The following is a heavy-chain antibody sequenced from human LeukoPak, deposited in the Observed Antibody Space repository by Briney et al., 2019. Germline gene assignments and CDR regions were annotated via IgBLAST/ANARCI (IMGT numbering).Heavy chain of an antibody. V-gene: IGHV4-31*03. CDR3: ARIERSSYSLGFDY. D-gene: IGHD6-6*01. CDR1: GGSISSGGYY. Sequence: PSQTLSLTCTVSGGSISSGGYYWSWIRQHPGKGLEWLGHIYYSGTSFYNPSLTSRVTISVDTSKNQFSLKLTSVNDADTAVYYCARIERSSYSLGFDYWGQGTLVTVSS. CDR2: IYYSGTS. J-gene: IGHJ4*02.